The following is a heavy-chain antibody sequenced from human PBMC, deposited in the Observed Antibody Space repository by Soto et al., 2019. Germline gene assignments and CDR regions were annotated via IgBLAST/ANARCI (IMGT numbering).Heavy chain of an antibody. CDR3: SRLISRSVT. J-gene: IGHJ4*02. Sequence: QVQLVQSGAEMKKPGASVKLSCKASGITYNTYAIHWVRQAPGQGLEWMGWINAGNGETRYSQNFQGRVTLTRDTSASTVYMDLDSLRSEYTSLYYCSRLISRSVTWGQGTLVTVSS. CDR2: INAGNGET. V-gene: IGHV1-3*01. CDR1: GITYNTYA. D-gene: IGHD3-16*01.